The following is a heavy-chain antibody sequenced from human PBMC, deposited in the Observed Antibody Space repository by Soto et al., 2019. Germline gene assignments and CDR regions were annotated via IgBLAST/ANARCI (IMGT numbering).Heavy chain of an antibody. V-gene: IGHV1-3*01. CDR1: GYIFTNYA. CDR3: ARGSVSFDS. Sequence: QVHLVQSGAEVKKPGASVNVSCKASGYIFTNYAIHWVRQAPGQRLEWMGRINAGDGNTRYSQNFQDRVTIIKATSASTAYMQLSSLTSEDSTLYFCARGSVSFDSWGQGTLVTVSS. J-gene: IGHJ4*02. CDR2: INAGDGNT. D-gene: IGHD3-10*01.